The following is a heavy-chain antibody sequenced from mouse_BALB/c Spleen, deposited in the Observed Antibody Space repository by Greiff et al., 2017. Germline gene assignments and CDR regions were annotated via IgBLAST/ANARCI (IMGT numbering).Heavy chain of an antibody. CDR2: IYPGDGDT. CDR3: ARFPYGSSLYAMDY. CDR1: GYAFSSYW. Sequence: QVQLKQSGAELVRPGSSVKISCKASGYAFSSYWMNWVKQRPGQGLEWIGQIYPGDGDTNYNEKFKGKATFTADTSSNTAYMQLSSLTSEDSAVYYCARFPYGSSLYAMDYWGQGTSVTVSS. J-gene: IGHJ4*01. V-gene: IGHV1-80*01. D-gene: IGHD1-1*01.